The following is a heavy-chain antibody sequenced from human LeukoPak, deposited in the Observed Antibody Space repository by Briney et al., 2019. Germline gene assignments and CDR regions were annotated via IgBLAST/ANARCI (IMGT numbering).Heavy chain of an antibody. CDR3: AKGKYYDFWSGYYPGY. Sequence: GGSLRLSCAASGFTFSNYAMSWVRQAPGKGLEWVSSISGSGSSTYYADSVKGRFTISRDNSKNTLYLQINSLRAEDTAVYYCAKGKYYDFWSGYYPGYWGQGTLVTVSS. V-gene: IGHV3-23*01. CDR2: ISGSGSST. J-gene: IGHJ4*02. CDR1: GFTFSNYA. D-gene: IGHD3-3*01.